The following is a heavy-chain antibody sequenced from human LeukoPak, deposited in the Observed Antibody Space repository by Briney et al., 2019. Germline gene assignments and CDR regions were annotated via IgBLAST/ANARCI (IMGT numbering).Heavy chain of an antibody. Sequence: ETLSLTCTVSGGSISSYYWSWIRQPAGKGLEWIGRIYTSGSTNYNPSLKSRVTMSVDTSKNQFSLRLSSVTAADTAVYYCARDTEDQYSSSWPDWFDPWGQGTLVTVSS. J-gene: IGHJ5*02. CDR3: ARDTEDQYSSSWPDWFDP. D-gene: IGHD6-13*01. V-gene: IGHV4-4*07. CDR2: IYTSGST. CDR1: GGSISSYY.